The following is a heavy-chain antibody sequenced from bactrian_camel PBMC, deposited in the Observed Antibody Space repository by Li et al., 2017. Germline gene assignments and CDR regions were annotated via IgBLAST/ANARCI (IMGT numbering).Heavy chain of an antibody. Sequence: HVQLVESGGGSVEAGGSLRLSCSLSEYDVTISCMAWFRQAPGKEREGVATILREIDTRYADSVKGRFTISKDNAKNTLYLQMNSLKPEDTAVYYCAAAGDRSYSTVFWAERQRYNNWGQGTQVTVS. CDR1: EYDVTISC. CDR2: ILREIDT. CDR3: AAAGDRSYSTVFWAERQRYNN. V-gene: IGHV3S53*01. J-gene: IGHJ4*01. D-gene: IGHD1*01.